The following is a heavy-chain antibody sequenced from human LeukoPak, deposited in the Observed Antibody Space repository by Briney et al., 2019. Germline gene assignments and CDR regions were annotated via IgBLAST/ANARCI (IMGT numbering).Heavy chain of an antibody. CDR2: IYSGGST. J-gene: IGHJ4*01. CDR1: GFTVSSNY. CDR3: AAYSSCDY. Sequence: GGSLRLSCAASGFTVSSNYMTWVRQAPGKGLEWISLIYSGGSTYYADSVKGRFTISRDNSKNTLYLQMNSLRAEDTAVYYCAAYSSCDYWGXGXXXTVSS. D-gene: IGHD6-6*01. V-gene: IGHV3-53*01.